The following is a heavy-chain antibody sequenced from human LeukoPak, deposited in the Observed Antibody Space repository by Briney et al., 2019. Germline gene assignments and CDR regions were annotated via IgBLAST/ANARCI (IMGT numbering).Heavy chain of an antibody. J-gene: IGHJ3*02. CDR2: ISSSSSYI. CDR1: GFTFSSYS. V-gene: IGHV3-21*01. Sequence: KTGGSLRLSCAASGFTFSSYSMNWVRQAPGKGLEWVSSISSSSSYIYYADSVKGRFTISRDNAKNSLYLQMNSLRAEDTAVYYCARDDYDSGDLNAFDIWGQGTMVTVSS. CDR3: ARDDYDSGDLNAFDI. D-gene: IGHD3-22*01.